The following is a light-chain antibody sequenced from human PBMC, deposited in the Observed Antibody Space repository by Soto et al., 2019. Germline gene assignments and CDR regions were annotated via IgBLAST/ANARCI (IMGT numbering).Light chain of an antibody. V-gene: IGLV1-44*01. CDR2: TSD. CDR3: AAWDDSLHGVV. Sequence: QSVLTQPPSASGTPGQRVTISCSGSRSNIGSNTVNWYQQLPGTAPKVLIYTSDQRPSGVPDRFSGSKSGTSASLAISGLQSDDEADYYCAAWDDSLHGVVFGGGTKLTVL. CDR1: RSNIGSNT. J-gene: IGLJ2*01.